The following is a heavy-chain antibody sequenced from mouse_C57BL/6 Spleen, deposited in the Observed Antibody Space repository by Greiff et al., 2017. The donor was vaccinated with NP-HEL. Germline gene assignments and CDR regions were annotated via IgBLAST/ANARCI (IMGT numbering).Heavy chain of an antibody. J-gene: IGHJ1*03. V-gene: IGHV1-52*01. Sequence: QVQLQQSGAELVRPGSSVKLSCKASGYTFTSYWMHWVKQRPIQGLEWIGNIDPSDSETHYNQKFKDKATLTVDKSSSTAYMQLSSLTSEDSAVYYCASSRHYYGSSNWYFDVWGTGTTVTVSS. CDR2: IDPSDSET. D-gene: IGHD1-1*01. CDR1: GYTFTSYW. CDR3: ASSRHYYGSSNWYFDV.